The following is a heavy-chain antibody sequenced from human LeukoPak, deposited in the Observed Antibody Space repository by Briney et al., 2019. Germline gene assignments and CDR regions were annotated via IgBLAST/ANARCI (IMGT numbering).Heavy chain of an antibody. CDR2: IGADGGGT. CDR1: GFTFSAYA. J-gene: IGHJ4*02. V-gene: IGHV3-64*01. CDR3: ARDLGGVAEYYFDF. D-gene: IGHD6-19*01. Sequence: GGSLRLSCAASGFTFSAYAMHCVRQAPGKGLEHVSAIGADGGGTYYGNSVKGRFTISRDNSKNTLYLQMGSLRTEDMAVYYCARDLGGVAEYYFDFWGQGTLVTVSS.